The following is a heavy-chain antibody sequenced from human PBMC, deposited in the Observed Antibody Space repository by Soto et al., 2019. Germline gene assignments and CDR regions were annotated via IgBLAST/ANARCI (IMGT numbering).Heavy chain of an antibody. Sequence: QVQLVQSGGGVVQPGRSLRLSCAGSGFTFSSYGIHWVRQAPGKGLEWVALISYDGGNEKYTESVKDRFTISRYDSHNVAYLQVSSLRTEDTAMYYCAKDRYSGTYPTDFDYWGQGSLVTVSS. V-gene: IGHV3-30*18. CDR3: AKDRYSGTYPTDFDY. D-gene: IGHD1-26*01. CDR1: GFTFSSYG. CDR2: ISYDGGNE. J-gene: IGHJ4*02.